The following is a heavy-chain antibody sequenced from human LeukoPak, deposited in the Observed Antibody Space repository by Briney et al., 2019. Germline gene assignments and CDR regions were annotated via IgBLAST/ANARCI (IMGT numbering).Heavy chain of an antibody. CDR3: ARASSYYGSGSPLGH. D-gene: IGHD3-10*01. V-gene: IGHV4-39*07. CDR2: IYYSGST. Sequence: SETLSLTCTVSGGSISSSSYYWGWIRQPPGKGLEWIGSIYYSGSTYYNPSLKSRVTISVDTSKNQFSLKLSSVTAADTAVYYCARASSYYGSGSPLGHWGQGTLVTVSS. J-gene: IGHJ4*02. CDR1: GGSISSSSYY.